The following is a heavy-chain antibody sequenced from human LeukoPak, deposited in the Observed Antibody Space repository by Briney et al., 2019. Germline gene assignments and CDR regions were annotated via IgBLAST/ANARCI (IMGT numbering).Heavy chain of an antibody. J-gene: IGHJ5*02. D-gene: IGHD6-13*01. V-gene: IGHV3-21*01. Sequence: GGSLRLSCAASGFTFSSSAMSWVRLAPGKGLEWVSSISSSSSYIYYADSVKGRFTISRDNAKKSLYLQMNSLRAGDTAVYYCARGAQTVAATDNWFDPWGQGTLVTVSS. CDR3: ARGAQTVAATDNWFDP. CDR1: GFTFSSSA. CDR2: ISSSSSYI.